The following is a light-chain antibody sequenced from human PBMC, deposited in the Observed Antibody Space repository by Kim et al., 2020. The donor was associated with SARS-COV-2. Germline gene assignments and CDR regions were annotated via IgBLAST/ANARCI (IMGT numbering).Light chain of an antibody. J-gene: IGLJ3*02. CDR2: RHN. V-gene: IGLV3-9*01. Sequence: SYELTHPLSVSAALGQTARVTCGGVDIGDKNVHWYQQKPSQAPVLVIYRHNHQLSGIPERFSGSNSGNTATLTISGAQPADEADYYCQVWEYYSWVFGGG. CDR3: QVWEYYSWV. CDR1: DIGDKN.